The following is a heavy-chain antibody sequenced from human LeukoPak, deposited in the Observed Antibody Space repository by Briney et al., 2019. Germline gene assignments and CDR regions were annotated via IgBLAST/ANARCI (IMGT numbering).Heavy chain of an antibody. D-gene: IGHD6-6*01. CDR3: ARNQWVGSVAARHNWFDP. V-gene: IGHV1-2*02. CDR2: INPNSGGT. CDR1: GYTFTGYY. J-gene: IGHJ5*02. Sequence: ASVKVSCKASGYTFTGYYMHWVRQAPGQGLEWMGWINPNSGGTNYAQKFQGRVTMTRDTSISTAYMELSRLSSDDTAVYYCARNQWVGSVAARHNWFDPWGQGTLVTVSS.